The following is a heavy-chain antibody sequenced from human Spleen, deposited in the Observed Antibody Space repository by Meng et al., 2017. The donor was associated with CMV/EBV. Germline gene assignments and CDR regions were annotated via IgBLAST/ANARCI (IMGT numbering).Heavy chain of an antibody. J-gene: IGHJ3*02. D-gene: IGHD3-22*01. Sequence: SETLSLTCTVSGGSVSSGSHYWSWIRQPPGKGLEWIGYIYYSGSTNYNPSLKSRVTISVDTSKNQFSLKLTSVTPADTAVYYCARRFGGGYYHEGAFDIWGQGTMVTVSS. CDR3: ARRFGGGYYHEGAFDI. CDR1: GGSVSSGSHY. V-gene: IGHV4-61*01. CDR2: IYYSGST.